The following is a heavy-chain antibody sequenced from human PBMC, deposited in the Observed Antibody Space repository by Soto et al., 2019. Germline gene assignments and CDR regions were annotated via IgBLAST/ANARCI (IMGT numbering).Heavy chain of an antibody. V-gene: IGHV4-31*03. CDR1: GGSISSGGYC. D-gene: IGHD3-22*01. CDR2: IYNSGST. CDR3: ARKFGDSSDYLDDNWFDP. J-gene: IGHJ5*02. Sequence: QVQLQESGPGLVKPSQTLSLTCTVSGGSISSGGYCWSWIRQHPGKGLEWIGFIYNSGSTYYNPSLKSRVTISIDTSKNQFSLKLSSVTAADTAVYYCARKFGDSSDYLDDNWFDPWGQGTLVTVSS.